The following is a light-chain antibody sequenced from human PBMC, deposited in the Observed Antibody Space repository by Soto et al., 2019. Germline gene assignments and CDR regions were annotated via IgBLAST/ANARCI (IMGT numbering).Light chain of an antibody. J-gene: IGLJ1*01. CDR2: DVS. V-gene: IGLV2-14*01. CDR3: RSYTSNSSPYV. CDR1: SSDVGGYNY. Sequence: QSVLTQPASVSGSPGQSITISCTGTSSDVGGYNYVSWYQQHPGKAPKLMIYDVSNRPSGVSNRFSGSKSGNTASLTISGLQAEDEADYYCRSYTSNSSPYVFGTGTKVTVL.